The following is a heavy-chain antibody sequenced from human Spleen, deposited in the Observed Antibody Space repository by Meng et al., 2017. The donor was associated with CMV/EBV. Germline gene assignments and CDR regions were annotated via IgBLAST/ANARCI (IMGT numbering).Heavy chain of an antibody. CDR1: GYSISSGYY. D-gene: IGHD2-2*01. V-gene: IGHV4-38-2*02. CDR2: THQSGST. CDR3: ARDGSTSPPYYYYGMDV. J-gene: IGHJ6*02. Sequence: SQTLSLTCAVSGYSISSGYYWGWIRQPPGKGLEWIGSTHQSGSTYYNPSLTSRVTISVDTSKNHLSLKLNSVTAADTAVYYCARDGSTSPPYYYYGMDVWGQGTTVTVSS.